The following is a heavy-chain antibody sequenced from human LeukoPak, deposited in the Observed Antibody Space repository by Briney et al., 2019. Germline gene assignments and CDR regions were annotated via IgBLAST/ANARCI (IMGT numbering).Heavy chain of an antibody. J-gene: IGHJ4*02. CDR3: ARQDTAMVTNSDY. CDR1: GFTFSSYW. D-gene: IGHD5-18*01. V-gene: IGHV3-74*01. Sequence: GGSLRLSCAASGFTFSSYWMHWVRQAPGKGLVWVSRINSDGSSTSYADSVKGRFTISRDNAKNTLYLQMNSLRAEDTAVYYCARQDTAMVTNSDYWGQGTLVTVSS. CDR2: INSDGSST.